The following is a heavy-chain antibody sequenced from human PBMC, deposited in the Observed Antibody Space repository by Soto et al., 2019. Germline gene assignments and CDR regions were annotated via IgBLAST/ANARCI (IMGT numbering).Heavy chain of an antibody. CDR3: AGSPPREQQLANLFDP. CDR1: GGSISSYY. CDR2: IYYSGST. D-gene: IGHD6-13*01. V-gene: IGHV4-59*01. Sequence: SETLSLTCTVSGGSISSYYWSWIRQPPGKGLEWIGYIYYSGSTNYNPSLKSRVTISVDTSRNQFSLKLSSVTAADTAVYYCAGSPPREQQLANLFDPWGQGTLVTVSS. J-gene: IGHJ5*02.